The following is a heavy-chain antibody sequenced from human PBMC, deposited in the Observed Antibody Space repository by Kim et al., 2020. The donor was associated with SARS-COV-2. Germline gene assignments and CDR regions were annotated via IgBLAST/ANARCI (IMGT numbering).Heavy chain of an antibody. CDR3: ARAEPAAYYYDSSGYFDY. CDR2: IFHSGST. J-gene: IGHJ4*02. V-gene: IGHV4-31*03. Sequence: SETLSLTCTVSGGSINNGGGYYWSWIRQHPGKGLEWIGYIFHSGSTYYNPSLKSRVTISIDTSENQFSLNLSSVTAADTAVYYCARAEPAAYYYDSSGYFDYWGQGTLVTVSP. D-gene: IGHD3-22*01. CDR1: GGSINNGGGYY.